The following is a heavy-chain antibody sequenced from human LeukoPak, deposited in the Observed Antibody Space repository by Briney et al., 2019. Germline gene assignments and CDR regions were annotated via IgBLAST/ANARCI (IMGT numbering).Heavy chain of an antibody. CDR3: ARDVYYYDSSGSDAFDI. D-gene: IGHD3-22*01. Sequence: ASVKVSCKASGYTFTGYYMHWVRQAPGQGREWMGRINPNSGGTNYAQKFQGRVTMTRDTSISTAYMELSRLRSDDTAVYYCARDVYYYDSSGSDAFDIWGQGTMVTVSS. CDR1: GYTFTGYY. V-gene: IGHV1-2*06. J-gene: IGHJ3*02. CDR2: INPNSGGT.